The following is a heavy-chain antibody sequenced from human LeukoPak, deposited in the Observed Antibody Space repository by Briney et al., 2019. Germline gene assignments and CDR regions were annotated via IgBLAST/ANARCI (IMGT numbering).Heavy chain of an antibody. J-gene: IGHJ4*02. Sequence: SVKVSCKASGGIFSNYAISWVRQAPGQGLEWMGGIIPIFGTANYAQKFQGRVTITADDSTSTAYMELSSLRSEDTAVYYCARQPMPRSTFDYWGQGTLVTVSS. CDR3: ARQPMPRSTFDY. CDR2: IIPIFGTA. V-gene: IGHV1-69*13. CDR1: GGIFSNYA. D-gene: IGHD1-1*01.